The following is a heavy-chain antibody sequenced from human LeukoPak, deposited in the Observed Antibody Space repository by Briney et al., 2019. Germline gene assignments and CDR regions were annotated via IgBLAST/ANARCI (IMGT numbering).Heavy chain of an antibody. CDR1: GFTFSNYA. J-gene: IGHJ6*03. Sequence: GGSLRLSCAASGFTFSNYAMSWVRQAPGKGLEWVSAISGSGGSTYYADSVKGRFTISRDNSKNTLYLQMNSLRAEDTAVYYCAKSPVVEWLLYYYFMDVWGKGTTVTASS. CDR3: AKSPVVEWLLYYYFMDV. V-gene: IGHV3-23*01. D-gene: IGHD3-3*01. CDR2: ISGSGGST.